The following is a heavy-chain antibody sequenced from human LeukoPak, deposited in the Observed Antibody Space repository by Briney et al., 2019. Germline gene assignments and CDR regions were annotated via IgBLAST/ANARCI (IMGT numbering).Heavy chain of an antibody. Sequence: SETLSLTCTVSGGSISSGFYYWSWIRQPAGKGLEWIGRIYTCGSTNYNPSLKSRVSTSVDTSKNQFSLKLSSVTAADTAVYYCARGKYYYGSGTYYTRSYDWYFDLWGRGTLVTVSS. CDR1: GGSISSGFYY. CDR3: ARGKYYYGSGTYYTRSYDWYFDL. D-gene: IGHD3-10*01. J-gene: IGHJ2*01. CDR2: IYTCGST. V-gene: IGHV4-61*02.